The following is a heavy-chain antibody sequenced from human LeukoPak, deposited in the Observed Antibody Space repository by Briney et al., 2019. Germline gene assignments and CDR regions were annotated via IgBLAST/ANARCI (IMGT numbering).Heavy chain of an antibody. V-gene: IGHV1-8*01. D-gene: IGHD3-3*01. J-gene: IGHJ5*02. CDR1: GYTFTSYD. Sequence: GASVKVSCKASGYTFTSYDINWVRQATGQGLEWMGWRNPNSGNTGYAQKFQGRVTMTRNTSISTAYMELSSLRSEDTAVYYCARGSLEYYDFWSGSRWDWFDPWGQGTLVTVSS. CDR3: ARGSLEYYDFWSGSRWDWFDP. CDR2: RNPNSGNT.